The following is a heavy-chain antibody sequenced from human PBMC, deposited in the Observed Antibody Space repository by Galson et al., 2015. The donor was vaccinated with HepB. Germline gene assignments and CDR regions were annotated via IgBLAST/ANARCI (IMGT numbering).Heavy chain of an antibody. CDR2: INPNSGGT. CDR3: ARLVTTSVGLYYFDY. D-gene: IGHD4-11*01. CDR1: GYTFTGYY. V-gene: IGHV1-2*02. J-gene: IGHJ4*02. Sequence: SVKVSCKASGYTFTGYYMHWVRQAPGQGLEWMGWINPNSGGTNYAQKFQGRVTMTRDTSISTAYMELSRLRSDDTAVYYCARLVTTSVGLYYFDYWGQGTLVTVSS.